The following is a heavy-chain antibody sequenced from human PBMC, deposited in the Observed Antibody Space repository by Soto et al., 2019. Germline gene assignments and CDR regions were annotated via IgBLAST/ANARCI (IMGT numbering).Heavy chain of an antibody. CDR1: GYTFAGYA. D-gene: IGHD4-4*01. J-gene: IGHJ4*02. CDR2: INGGNGYT. Sequence: QVQLVQSGAEVKKPGASVKVSCKASGYTFAGYAMHWVRQAPGQRLEWMGWINGGNGYTKYSQKFQGRVTITRDTSASTAYMELSSLTSEDTAVYYCARGLYSNPHLDYWGQGTLVTVSS. CDR3: ARGLYSNPHLDY. V-gene: IGHV1-3*01.